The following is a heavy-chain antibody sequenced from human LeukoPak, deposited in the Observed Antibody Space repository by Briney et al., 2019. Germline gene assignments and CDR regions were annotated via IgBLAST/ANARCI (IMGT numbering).Heavy chain of an antibody. CDR2: ISQDGGGT. Sequence: PGGSLILSCSASGVAFSTYLMTWGRQAPEMGLEWVDSISQDGGGTYYGDSVKDRFTISRDNAKNSLYLQMNSLRADDTAVYYCARVRPGDADSWGQGSLVSVSS. D-gene: IGHD1-26*01. CDR3: ARVRPGDADS. CDR1: GVAFSTYL. V-gene: IGHV3-7*01. J-gene: IGHJ5*01.